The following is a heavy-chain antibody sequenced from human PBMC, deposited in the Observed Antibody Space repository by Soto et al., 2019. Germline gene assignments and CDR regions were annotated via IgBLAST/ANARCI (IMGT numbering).Heavy chain of an antibody. J-gene: IGHJ4*02. Sequence: EVQLVESGGGLVQPGGSLRLSCAASGFTFSSYSMNWVRQAPGKGLEWVSYISSSSSTIYYADSVKGRFTISRDNAKNSLYLQMNSLRAEDTAVYYCARGPGWNGSEKLDYWGQGTLVTVSS. CDR3: ARGPGWNGSEKLDY. CDR1: GFTFSSYS. D-gene: IGHD3-10*01. CDR2: ISSSSSTI. V-gene: IGHV3-48*01.